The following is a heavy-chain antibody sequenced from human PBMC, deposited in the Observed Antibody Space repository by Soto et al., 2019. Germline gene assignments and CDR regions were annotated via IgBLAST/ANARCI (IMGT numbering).Heavy chain of an antibody. J-gene: IGHJ4*02. CDR1: GFTFSKFP. CDR3: ARDRYYYDSRGSIDY. CDR2: ISSNGGST. V-gene: IGHV3-64*01. D-gene: IGHD3-22*01. Sequence: GGSLRLSCAASGFTFSKFPMHWVRQAPGKGLEYVSTISSNGGSTYYANSLKGRFTISRDNSKNTLYLQMGSLRVEDMAVYYCARDRYYYDSRGSIDYWGRGTLVTVSS.